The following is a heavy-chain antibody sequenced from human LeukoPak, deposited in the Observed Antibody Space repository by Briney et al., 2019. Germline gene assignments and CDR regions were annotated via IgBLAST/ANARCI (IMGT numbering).Heavy chain of an antibody. CDR3: VRVGSVAGSDYLDY. J-gene: IGHJ4*02. Sequence: TGGSLRLSCAVSGFTFSDHFLDWVRQAPGKGLEWVGRSRSKAKSYTTEYAASVKGRFTISRDDSTNSLYLQMNSLKIEDTAIYYCVRVGSVAGSDYLDYWGQGTLVTVCS. CDR1: GFTFSDHF. D-gene: IGHD6-19*01. CDR2: SRSKAKSYTT. V-gene: IGHV3-72*01.